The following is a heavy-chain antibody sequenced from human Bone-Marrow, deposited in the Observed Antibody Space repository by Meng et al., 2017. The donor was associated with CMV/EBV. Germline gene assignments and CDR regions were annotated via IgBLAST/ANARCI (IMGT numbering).Heavy chain of an antibody. V-gene: IGHV6-1*01. CDR1: GESVSSNSAA. D-gene: IGHD1-26*01. CDR2: TYYRTKWYN. J-gene: IGHJ4*02. CDR3: ASLHSGSHLDRDY. Sequence: GESVSSNSAAWNWIRQSPSRGLEWLGRTYYRTKWYNNYAVSVKSRVTINPDTSKNQFSLQLNSVTPEDTAVYYCASLHSGSHLDRDYWGQGTLVTVSS.